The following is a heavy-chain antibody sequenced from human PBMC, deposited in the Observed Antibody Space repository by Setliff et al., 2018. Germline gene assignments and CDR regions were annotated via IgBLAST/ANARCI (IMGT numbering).Heavy chain of an antibody. V-gene: IGHV1-18*01. D-gene: IGHD1-26*01. J-gene: IGHJ4*02. CDR3: ARDDLSSPGPFDY. Sequence: ASVKVSCKASGYTFSESIVSWVRQAPGQGLEWMGWISPYSGKTNYAQRFQGRVTMTTDTATRTFYMDLRSLRSDDTAMYYCARDDLSSPGPFDYWGQGTLVTVSS. CDR2: ISPYSGKT. CDR1: GYTFSESI.